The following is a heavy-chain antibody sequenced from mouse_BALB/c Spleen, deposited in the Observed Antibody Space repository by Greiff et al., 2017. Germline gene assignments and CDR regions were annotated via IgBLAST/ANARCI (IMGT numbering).Heavy chain of an antibody. CDR1: GYTFTSYT. J-gene: IGHJ3*01. V-gene: IGHV1-4*01. Sequence: QVQLQQSGAELARPGASVKMSCKASGYTFTSYTMHWVQQRPGQGLEWIGYINPSSGYTNYHQKFKDKATLTVDKSSSTAYMQLSSPMSEDSAVYYCTRTLMTTVTPFAYWGQGTLVTVSA. CDR2: INPSSGYT. CDR3: TRTLMTTVTPFAY. D-gene: IGHD1-1*01.